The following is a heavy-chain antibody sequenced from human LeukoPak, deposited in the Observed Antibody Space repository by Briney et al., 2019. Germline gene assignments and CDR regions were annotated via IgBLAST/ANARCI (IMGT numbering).Heavy chain of an antibody. V-gene: IGHV3-21*01. CDR1: GFTFSSYS. J-gene: IGHJ4*02. D-gene: IGHD4-11*01. Sequence: GGSLRLSRAASGFTFSSYSMNWVRQAPGKGLEWVSSISSSSSYIYYADSVKGRFTISRDNAKNSLYLQMNSLRAEDTAVYYCARDRSDYTSPFDYWGQGTLVTVSS. CDR2: ISSSSSYI. CDR3: ARDRSDYTSPFDY.